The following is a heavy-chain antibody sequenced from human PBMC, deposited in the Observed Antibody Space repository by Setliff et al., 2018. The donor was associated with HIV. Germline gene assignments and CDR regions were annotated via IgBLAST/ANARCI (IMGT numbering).Heavy chain of an antibody. CDR2: IYYSGST. Sequence: SETLSLTCTVSGGSISGSSYYWGWIRQPPGKGLEWIGSIYYSGSTYYNPSLKSRVTISVDASRNQFSLRLSSVTAADTAVYYCAAWGPRYSYAPYFFDSWGQGTLVTVSS. D-gene: IGHD5-18*01. CDR3: AAWGPRYSYAPYFFDS. V-gene: IGHV4-39*07. J-gene: IGHJ4*02. CDR1: GGSISGSSYY.